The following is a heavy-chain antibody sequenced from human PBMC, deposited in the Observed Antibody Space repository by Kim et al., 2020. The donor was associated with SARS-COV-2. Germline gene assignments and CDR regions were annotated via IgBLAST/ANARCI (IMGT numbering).Heavy chain of an antibody. CDR2: IIPIFGTA. J-gene: IGHJ6*01. D-gene: IGHD2-2*01. CDR1: GGTFSSYA. Sequence: SVKVSCKASGGTFSSYAISWVRQAPGQGLEWMGGIIPIFGTANYAQKFQGRVTITADKSTSTAYMELSSLRSDDTAVYYCARDWDLGYCSSTSCYGADYYGMDVWGKGPRSPSPQ. CDR3: ARDWDLGYCSSTSCYGADYYGMDV. V-gene: IGHV1-69*06.